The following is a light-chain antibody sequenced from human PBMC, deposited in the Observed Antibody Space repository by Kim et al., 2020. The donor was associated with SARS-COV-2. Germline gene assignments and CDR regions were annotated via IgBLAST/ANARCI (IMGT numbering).Light chain of an antibody. V-gene: IGLV3-1*01. CDR1: KLGDKY. Sequence: SYELTQPPSASVSPGQTASITCSGDKLGDKYACWYQQKPGQSPVLVIYQDSKRPSGIPERFPGSNSGNTATLTISGTQAMDEADYYCQAWDSSTVVFGGGTQLTVL. CDR2: QDS. CDR3: QAWDSSTVV. J-gene: IGLJ3*02.